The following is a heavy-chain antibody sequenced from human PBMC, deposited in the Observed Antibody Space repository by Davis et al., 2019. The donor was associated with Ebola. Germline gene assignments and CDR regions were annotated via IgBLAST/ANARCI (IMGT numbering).Heavy chain of an antibody. CDR2: ISVYNGNT. D-gene: IGHD4-17*01. Sequence: ASVTVSCKASGYTFTSYGISWVRQAPGQGPEWMGWISVYNGNTHYIQRFQGRVTMTTDTSTSKAYMELRDLRSDDTALYYCARGNSDYGDLDYWGLGTLVTVSS. CDR3: ARGNSDYGDLDY. CDR1: GYTFTSYG. J-gene: IGHJ4*02. V-gene: IGHV1-18*04.